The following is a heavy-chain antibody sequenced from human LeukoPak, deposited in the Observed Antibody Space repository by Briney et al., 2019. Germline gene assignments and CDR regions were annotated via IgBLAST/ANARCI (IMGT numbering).Heavy chain of an antibody. CDR1: GFTFSSYW. Sequence: GGSLRLSCAASGFTFSSYWMSWVRQAPGKGLEWVANIKQDGSEKYYVDSVKGRFTISRDNAKNLLYLQMNSLRAEDTAVYYCARDHAFRQNWANWYFDLWGRGTLVTVSS. CDR3: ARDHAFRQNWANWYFDL. CDR2: IKQDGSEK. J-gene: IGHJ2*01. V-gene: IGHV3-7*01. D-gene: IGHD7-27*01.